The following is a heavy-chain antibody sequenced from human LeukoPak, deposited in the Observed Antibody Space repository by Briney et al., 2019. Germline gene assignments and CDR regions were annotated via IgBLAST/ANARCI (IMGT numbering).Heavy chain of an antibody. V-gene: IGHV4-38-2*02. D-gene: IGHD6-19*01. Sequence: SETLSLTCTVSGYSISSGYYWGWIRQPPGKGLEWIGSIYHSGSTYYNPSLKSRVTISVDTSKNQFSLKLSSVTAADTAVYYCARVASSGWYSSLSRRYNWFDPWGQGNLVTVSS. CDR2: IYHSGST. J-gene: IGHJ5*02. CDR3: ARVASSGWYSSLSRRYNWFDP. CDR1: GYSISSGYY.